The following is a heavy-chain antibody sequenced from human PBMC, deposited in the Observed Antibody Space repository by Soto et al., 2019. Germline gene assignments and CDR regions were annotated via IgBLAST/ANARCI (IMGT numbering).Heavy chain of an antibody. V-gene: IGHV1-69*13. CDR1: GGTFSSYA. J-gene: IGHJ6*02. CDR3: ARSITIFGVADYYYYGMDV. Sequence: SVKVSCKASGGTFSSYAISWVRQAPGQGLEWMGGIIPIFGTANYAQKFQGRVTITADESTSTAYMELSSPRSEDTAVYYCARSITIFGVADYYYYGMDVWGQGTTVTVSS. D-gene: IGHD3-3*01. CDR2: IIPIFGTA.